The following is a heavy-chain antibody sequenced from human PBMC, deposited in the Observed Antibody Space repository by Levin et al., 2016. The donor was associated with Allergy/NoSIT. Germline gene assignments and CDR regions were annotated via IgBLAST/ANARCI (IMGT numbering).Heavy chain of an antibody. V-gene: IGHV3-30*04. CDR3: AKELWFGELLSKD. J-gene: IGHJ4*02. CDR2: TSYNGGTQ. CDR1: GFSFNDYA. D-gene: IGHD3-10*01. Sequence: GGSLRLSCAASGFSFNDYAMHWVRQPPGKGLDWVALTSYNGGTQYYADFVKGRFTISRDNSKTTLYLQMNSLRAEDTAVYYCAKELWFGELLSKDWGQGTLVAVSS.